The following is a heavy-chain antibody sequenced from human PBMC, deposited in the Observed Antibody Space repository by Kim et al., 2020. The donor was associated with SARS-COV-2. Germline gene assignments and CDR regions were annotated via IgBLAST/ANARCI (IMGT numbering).Heavy chain of an antibody. CDR3: ARFMGYFDY. D-gene: IGHD3-10*01. Sequence: GGSLRLSCAASGFTFSSYAMSWVRQAPGKGLEWVSVIYSGGSSTYYADSVKGRFTISRDNSKNTLYLQMNSLRAEDTAVYYCARFMGYFDYWGQGTLVTV. V-gene: IGHV3-23*03. CDR1: GFTFSSYA. CDR2: IYSGGSST. J-gene: IGHJ4*02.